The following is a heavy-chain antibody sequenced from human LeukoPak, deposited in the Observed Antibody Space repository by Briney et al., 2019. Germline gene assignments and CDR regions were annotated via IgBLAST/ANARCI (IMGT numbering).Heavy chain of an antibody. CDR2: VSGYNGHT. CDR1: GYTFTNYG. CDR3: AREKDYGDYAGAFDI. V-gene: IGHV1-18*01. J-gene: IGHJ3*02. Sequence: ASVKVSCKASGYTFTNYGFSWVRQAPGQGLEWVGWVSGYNGHTKYAQTLQGRVTMTRDTSTGTVYMELRSLRSEDTAVYYCAREKDYGDYAGAFDIWGQGTMVTVSA. D-gene: IGHD4-17*01.